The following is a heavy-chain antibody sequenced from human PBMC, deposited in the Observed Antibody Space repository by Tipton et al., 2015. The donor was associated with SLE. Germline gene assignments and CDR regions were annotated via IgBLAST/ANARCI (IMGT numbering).Heavy chain of an antibody. CDR2: FYSSGDR. Sequence: LRLSCTVSGGSISFDYWSWIRQSAGRGLEWIGCFYSSGDRDYNPSLRSRVTMSIDASQNRVSLRLKSVSAADTAVYYCARGSDGEYVRYFDVWGPGTLVTVSS. D-gene: IGHD4-17*01. J-gene: IGHJ2*01. CDR3: ARGSDGEYVRYFDV. CDR1: GGSISFDY. V-gene: IGHV4-4*07.